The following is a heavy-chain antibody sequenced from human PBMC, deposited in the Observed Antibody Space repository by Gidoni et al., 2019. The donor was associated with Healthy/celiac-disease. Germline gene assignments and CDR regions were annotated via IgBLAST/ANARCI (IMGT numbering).Heavy chain of an antibody. CDR1: GFTFSSYA. CDR2: ISSNGGST. J-gene: IGHJ3*02. Sequence: EVQLVASGGGLVQPGGSLRLSCSASGFTFSSYAMHWVRQAPGKGLEYVSAISSNGGSTYYADSVKGRFTISRDNSKNTLYLQMSRLRAEDTAVYYCVKEGAKWELDAFDIWGQGTMVTVSS. D-gene: IGHD1-26*01. V-gene: IGHV3-64D*06. CDR3: VKEGAKWELDAFDI.